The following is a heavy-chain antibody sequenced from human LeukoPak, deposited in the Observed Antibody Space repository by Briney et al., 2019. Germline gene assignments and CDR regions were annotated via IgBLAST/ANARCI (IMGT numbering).Heavy chain of an antibody. Sequence: PGGSLRLSCAASGFTFDIYSMNWVRQAPGKGLEWVSSITSGSRYIYYADSVKGRFTISRDNARNSLFLQMNNLRVDDSAVYYCAREYTAMAYDYWGQGNLVTVSS. CDR1: GFTFDIYS. D-gene: IGHD5-18*01. V-gene: IGHV3-21*01. CDR2: ITSGSRYI. J-gene: IGHJ4*02. CDR3: AREYTAMAYDY.